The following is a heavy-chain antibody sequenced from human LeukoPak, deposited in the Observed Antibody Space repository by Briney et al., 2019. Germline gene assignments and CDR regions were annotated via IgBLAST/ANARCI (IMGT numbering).Heavy chain of an antibody. CDR1: GYTFTSYY. CDR3: ARESRGCSSTSCFFDP. CDR2: INPSGGST. Sequence: ASVKVSCKASGYTFTSYYKHWVRQAPGQGLEWMGIINPSGGSTSYAQKFQGRVTMTRDTSTSTVYMELSSLRSEDTAVYYCARESRGCSSTSCFFDPWGQGTLVTVSS. J-gene: IGHJ5*02. D-gene: IGHD2-2*01. V-gene: IGHV1-46*01.